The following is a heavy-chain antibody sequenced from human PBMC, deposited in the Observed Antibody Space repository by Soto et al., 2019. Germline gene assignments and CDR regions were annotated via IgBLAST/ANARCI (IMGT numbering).Heavy chain of an antibody. CDR3: AQLGLMTFSHKHYFNH. V-gene: IGHV3-23*01. J-gene: IGHJ4*02. CDR1: GFSFDNYA. CDR2: IKSDGSST. D-gene: IGHD3-16*01. Sequence: EVQLLESGGDLVQPGGSLRLSCVASGFSFDNYAMSWVRQAPGKGLEWVSAIKSDGSSTYYAASVKDRFIISRDNSKKTLYLQLNSLRAEDTAVYYCAQLGLMTFSHKHYFNHWGRGTLVTVSS.